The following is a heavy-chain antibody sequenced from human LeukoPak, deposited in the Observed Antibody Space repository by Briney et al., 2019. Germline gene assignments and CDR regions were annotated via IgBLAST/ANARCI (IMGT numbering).Heavy chain of an antibody. Sequence: PGGSLRLSCAASGFTFSSYEMNWVRQAPGKGLEWVSYISSSGSTIYYADSAKGRFTISRDNAKNSLYLQMNSLRAEDTAVYYCARGATMIGWFDPWGQGTLVTVSS. CDR3: ARGATMIGWFDP. V-gene: IGHV3-48*03. J-gene: IGHJ5*02. CDR1: GFTFSSYE. D-gene: IGHD3-10*02. CDR2: ISSSGSTI.